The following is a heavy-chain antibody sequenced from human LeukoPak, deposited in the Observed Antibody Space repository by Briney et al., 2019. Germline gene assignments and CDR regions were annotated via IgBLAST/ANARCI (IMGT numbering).Heavy chain of an antibody. CDR1: GFTFSSYW. CDR2: IKPDGGEK. Sequence: GGSLRLSCAASGFTFSSYWMSWVRQAPGEGLEWVADIKPDGGEKYYVDSVKGRFTISRDNAKNSLYLQMNSMRGEDTAVYYCAREGVYYDILTGYFTYYYYCIDLWGQGTTVTVSS. D-gene: IGHD3-9*01. J-gene: IGHJ6*02. CDR3: AREGVYYDILTGYFTYYYYCIDL. V-gene: IGHV3-7*01.